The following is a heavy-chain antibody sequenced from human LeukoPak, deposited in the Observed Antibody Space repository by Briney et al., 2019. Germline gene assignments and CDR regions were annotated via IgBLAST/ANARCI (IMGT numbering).Heavy chain of an antibody. CDR1: GYTLTEIS. CDR3: ATFAVLELRSRRKFAFDP. CDR2: FDPEDGET. D-gene: IGHD1-7*01. V-gene: IGHV1-24*01. Sequence: ASVKVSCKVSGYTLTEISMHWVRQAPGKGLEWMGGFDPEDGETIYAQKFQGRVTMTEDTSTDTAYMELSSLRSEDTAVYYCATFAVLELRSRRKFAFDPWGQGTLVTVSS. J-gene: IGHJ5*02.